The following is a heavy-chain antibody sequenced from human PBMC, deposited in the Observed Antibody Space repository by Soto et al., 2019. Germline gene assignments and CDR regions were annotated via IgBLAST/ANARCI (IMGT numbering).Heavy chain of an antibody. J-gene: IGHJ4*02. CDR3: ARAAANIDY. V-gene: IGHV4-31*02. Sequence: WTWIRQHPGKGLEWIGYISYSGSTVYNPSLDSRVTISVDTSKNQFSLNLSSETAADTYVYYCARAAANIDYWGQGTLVTVSS. D-gene: IGHD2-2*01. CDR2: ISYSGST.